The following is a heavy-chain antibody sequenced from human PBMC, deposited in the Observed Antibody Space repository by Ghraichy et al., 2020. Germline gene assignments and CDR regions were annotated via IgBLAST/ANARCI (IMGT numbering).Heavy chain of an antibody. CDR2: VSNSGST. J-gene: IGHJ3*02. CDR1: GGSISSFTSY. V-gene: IGHV4-39*01. D-gene: IGHD5-12*01. Sequence: SETLSLTCTVSGGSISSFTSYWGWIRQPPGKGLEWIGSVSNSGSTYYNSSHKSRVTISVDTSKNQFSLNLSSVTAADTAVYYCARRGYGNAFDIWGQGALVPVSS. CDR3: ARRGYGNAFDI.